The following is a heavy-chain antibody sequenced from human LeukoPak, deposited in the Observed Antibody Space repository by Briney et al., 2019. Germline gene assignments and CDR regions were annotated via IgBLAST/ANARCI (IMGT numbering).Heavy chain of an antibody. CDR2: IKQDGSEK. CDR1: GGSFSGYY. V-gene: IGHV3-7*01. D-gene: IGHD3-16*02. CDR3: ARQGYDYVWGSYRRFDY. Sequence: ETLSLTCAVYGGSFSGYYWSWVRQAPGKGLEWVANIKQDGSEKYYADSVKGRFTISRDNAKNSLYLQMNSLRAEDTAVYYCARQGYDYVWGSYRRFDYWGQGTLVTVSS. J-gene: IGHJ4*02.